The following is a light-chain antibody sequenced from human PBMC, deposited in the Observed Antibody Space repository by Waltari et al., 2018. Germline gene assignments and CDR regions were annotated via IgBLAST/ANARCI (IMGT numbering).Light chain of an antibody. J-gene: IGKJ3*01. V-gene: IGKV1-39*01. CDR2: AAS. Sequence: DIQMTQSPSSLSASVGDRVTITCRASQSISNDVNWYQYKPGKAPKLLIYAASSLQSGVPSRFSGSGSGTHFSLSISSLQPEDFATYFCQESYSTPFFTFGPGTKVDMK. CDR1: QSISND. CDR3: QESYSTPFFT.